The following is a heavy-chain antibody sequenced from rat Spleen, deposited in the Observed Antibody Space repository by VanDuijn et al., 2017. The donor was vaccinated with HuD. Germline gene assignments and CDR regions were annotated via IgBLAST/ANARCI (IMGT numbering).Heavy chain of an antibody. V-gene: IGHV5-25*01. D-gene: IGHD1-4*01. CDR1: GFTFSNFV. CDR2: IGISGGTT. CDR3: ARHGTVGRVYLPFDY. Sequence: EVQLVESGGGLVQPGRSMKLSCAASGFTFSNFVMAWVRQVPTKGLEWVASIGISGGTTYYRDSVKGRFTISRDDAKSTLYLQMDSLRSEDTATYYCARHGTVGRVYLPFDYWGQGVMVTVSS. J-gene: IGHJ2*01.